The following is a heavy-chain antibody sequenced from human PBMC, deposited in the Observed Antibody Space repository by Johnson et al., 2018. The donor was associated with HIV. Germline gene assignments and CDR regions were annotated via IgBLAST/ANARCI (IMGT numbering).Heavy chain of an antibody. CDR3: AKYHDYYDSSGSAFDI. V-gene: IGHV3-66*03. Sequence: MLLVESGGGLIQPGGSLRLSCAASGFTVSSNYMSWVRQAPGKGLEWVSVIYSGGSTYYADSVKGRFTISRDNSKNTLYLQMNSLRAEDTAVYYCAKYHDYYDSSGSAFDIWGQGTMVTVSS. D-gene: IGHD3-22*01. CDR2: IYSGGST. CDR1: GFTVSSNY. J-gene: IGHJ3*02.